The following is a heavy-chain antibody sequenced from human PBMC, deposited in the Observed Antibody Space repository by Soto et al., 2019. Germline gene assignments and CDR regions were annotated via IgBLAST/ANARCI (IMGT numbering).Heavy chain of an antibody. CDR1: GFTFSTYG. D-gene: IGHD3-22*01. CDR3: ARSGLALPYSASHSFDP. Sequence: PGGSLRLSCAASGFTFSTYGMNWVRQAPGKGLEWLSSISDSRHYIYYADSVKGRFTISRDNAKNSLFLQMNSLRGEDTAVYYCARSGLALPYSASHSFDPWGHGTLVTVSS. CDR2: ISDSRHYI. V-gene: IGHV3-21*01. J-gene: IGHJ5*02.